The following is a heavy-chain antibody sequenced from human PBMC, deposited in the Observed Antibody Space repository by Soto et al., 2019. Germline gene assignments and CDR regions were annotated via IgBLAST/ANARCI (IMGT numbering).Heavy chain of an antibody. J-gene: IGHJ6*02. D-gene: IGHD5-12*01. CDR3: AKEWGYSGYDFPYYYYGMDV. CDR1: GFTFSSYA. V-gene: IGHV3-23*01. Sequence: GGSLRLSCAASGFTFSSYAMSWVRQAPGKGLEWVSAISGSGGSTYYADSVKGRFTISRDNSKNTLYLQMNSLRAEDTAVYYCAKEWGYSGYDFPYYYYGMDVWGQGTTVTVSS. CDR2: ISGSGGST.